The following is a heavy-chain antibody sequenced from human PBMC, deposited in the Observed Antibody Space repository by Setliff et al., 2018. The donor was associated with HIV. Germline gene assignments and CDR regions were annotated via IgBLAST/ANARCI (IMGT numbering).Heavy chain of an antibody. CDR1: GFTFTSHG. CDR2: IRYDGNNK. Sequence: GGSLRLSCAASGFTFTSHGMHWVRQAPGKGLEWVSFIRYDGNNKYYTDSVKGRFTISRDNSKNTLDLQMNSLRAEDTAVYYCAKDVCSGAYCYAYYYYGMDVWGQGTMVTVSS. J-gene: IGHJ6*02. D-gene: IGHD2-15*01. V-gene: IGHV3-30*02. CDR3: AKDVCSGAYCYAYYYYGMDV.